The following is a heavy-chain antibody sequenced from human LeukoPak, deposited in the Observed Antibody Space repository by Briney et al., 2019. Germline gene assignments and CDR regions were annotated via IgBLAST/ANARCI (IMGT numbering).Heavy chain of an antibody. CDR3: ARHTPYDVFTPLDY. V-gene: IGHV4-39*01. CDR2: LYYSGST. D-gene: IGHD3-9*01. J-gene: IGHJ4*02. Sequence: SETLSLTRTVSGGSLSSSRSYWGWIRPPPGKRLEWIGSLYYSGSTYYNPSLKSRLTISVDTSKNQFSLKLSSVTAADTAVYFCARHTPYDVFTPLDYWGQGTLVTVSS. CDR1: GGSLSSSRSY.